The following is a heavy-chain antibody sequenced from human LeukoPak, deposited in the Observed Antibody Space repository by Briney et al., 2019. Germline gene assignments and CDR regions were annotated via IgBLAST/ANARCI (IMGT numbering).Heavy chain of an antibody. D-gene: IGHD2/OR15-2a*01. V-gene: IGHV3-9*01. CDR1: GFTFDDYA. CDR3: AREEYSLNDY. J-gene: IGHJ4*02. CDR2: ISWNSGSI. Sequence: GGSLRLSCAASGFTFDDYAMHWVRQAPGKGLEWVSGISWNSGSIGYADSVKGRFTISRDNAKNSLYLQMNSLRAEDTAIYYCAREEYSLNDYWGQGTLVSVSS.